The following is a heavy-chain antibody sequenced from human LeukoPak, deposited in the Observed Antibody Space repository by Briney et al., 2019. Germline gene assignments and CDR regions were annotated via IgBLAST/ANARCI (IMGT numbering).Heavy chain of an antibody. CDR3: AKGDSSGWAPTKLGAFDI. CDR1: GFTLDDYA. J-gene: IGHJ3*02. D-gene: IGHD6-19*01. CDR2: ICWNSGSI. V-gene: IGHV3-9*01. Sequence: PGRSLSLSRAPSGFTLDDYAMHWVQQAPGKGLEWVSGICWNSGSIGYADPVKGRLTISKDNAKNSLYLQMNSLRAEDTALYCCAKGDSSGWAPTKLGAFDIWGQGTMVTVSS.